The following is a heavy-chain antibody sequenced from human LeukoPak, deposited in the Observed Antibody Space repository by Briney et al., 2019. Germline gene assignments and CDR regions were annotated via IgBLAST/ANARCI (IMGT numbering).Heavy chain of an antibody. CDR1: GGSIGSYY. CDR3: ARGAGVPKFDP. Sequence: PSETLSLTCTVSGGSIGSYYWSWIRQPPGKGLEWIGYIYYSGSTNYNPSLKSRVTISVDTSKNQFSLKLSSVTAADTAVYYCARGAGVPKFDPWGQGTLVTVSS. D-gene: IGHD2-2*01. CDR2: IYYSGST. J-gene: IGHJ5*02. V-gene: IGHV4-59*01.